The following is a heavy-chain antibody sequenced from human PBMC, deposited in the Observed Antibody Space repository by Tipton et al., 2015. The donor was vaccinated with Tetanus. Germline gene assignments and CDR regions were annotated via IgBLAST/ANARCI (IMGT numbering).Heavy chain of an antibody. CDR1: GYTFTGYY. Sequence: QSGPEVKKPGASVKVSCKASGYTFTGYYMHWVRQAPGQGLEWMGWINPNSGGTNYAQKFQGRVTMTRDTSISTAYMELSRLRSDDTAVYYCARVIRITIFGVPNFDYWGQGTLVTVSS. CDR3: ARVIRITIFGVPNFDY. CDR2: INPNSGGT. V-gene: IGHV1-2*02. J-gene: IGHJ4*02. D-gene: IGHD3-3*01.